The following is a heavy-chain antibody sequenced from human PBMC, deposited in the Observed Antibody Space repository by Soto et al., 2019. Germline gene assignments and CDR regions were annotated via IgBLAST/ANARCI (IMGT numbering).Heavy chain of an antibody. CDR2: IYYSGST. CDR1: GGSISSGGYY. D-gene: IGHD6-13*01. V-gene: IGHV4-31*03. J-gene: IGHJ4*02. Sequence: QVQLQESGPGLVKPSQTLSLTCTVSGGSISSGGYYWSWIRQHPGKGLEWIGYIYYSGSTYNNPSHKGRVTISVDTSKNQFSLKLSSVTAEDTAVYYCERLYSSSWYFDYWGQGTLVTVSS. CDR3: ERLYSSSWYFDY.